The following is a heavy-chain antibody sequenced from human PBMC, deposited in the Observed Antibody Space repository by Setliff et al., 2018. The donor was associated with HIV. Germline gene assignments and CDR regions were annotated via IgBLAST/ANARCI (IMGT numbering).Heavy chain of an antibody. J-gene: IGHJ3*02. CDR1: GFAFSDNP. V-gene: IGHV3-30*07. D-gene: IGHD6-13*01. CDR3: ASRFPSSWTARDAFDI. Sequence: GGSLRLSCVASSGFAFSDNPMNWVRQAPGKGLEWVAVISYDGSNKYYADSVKGRFTISRDNSKNTLYLQMNSLRAEDTAVYYCASRFPSSWTARDAFDIWGQGTMVTVSS. CDR2: ISYDGSNK.